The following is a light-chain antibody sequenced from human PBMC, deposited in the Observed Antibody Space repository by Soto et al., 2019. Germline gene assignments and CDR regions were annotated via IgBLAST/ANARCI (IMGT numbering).Light chain of an antibody. V-gene: IGKV3-20*01. CDR2: GSS. J-gene: IGKJ4*01. CDR3: QQYGTSPALT. CDR1: QSVSSSY. Sequence: EIVLTQSPGTLSLSPGERATLSCMASQSVSSSYLAWYQQKPGQAPRLLIYGSSSRATGIPDRFSGSGSGTDFTLIISRLEPEDFAVYYCQQYGTSPALTFGGGTKVEMK.